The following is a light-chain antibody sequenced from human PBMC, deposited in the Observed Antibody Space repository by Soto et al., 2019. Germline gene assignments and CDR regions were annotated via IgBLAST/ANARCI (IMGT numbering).Light chain of an antibody. CDR2: GAS. CDR3: QQFGSSPLT. Sequence: EIVLTQSPGTLSLSPGERATLSCRASQSVSRSFLAWYQQKSGQAPRLLTYGASSRATGIPDRFSGSGSGTDFTLTISRLEPADFAVYFCQQFGSSPLTFGGGTKVEI. V-gene: IGKV3-20*01. J-gene: IGKJ4*01. CDR1: QSVSRSF.